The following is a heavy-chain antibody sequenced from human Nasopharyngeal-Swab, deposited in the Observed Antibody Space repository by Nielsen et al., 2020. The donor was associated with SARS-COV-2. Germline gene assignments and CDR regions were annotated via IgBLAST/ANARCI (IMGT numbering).Heavy chain of an antibody. D-gene: IGHD2-2*02. V-gene: IGHV3-74*01. CDR1: GFTLSATS. CDR2: IKSDGTTI. CDR3: ATNLYTLPHY. Sequence: GVSLRLSCTASGFTLSATSMLWVRQVPGKGLLWVSRIKSDGTTIRYADSVQGRFTISRDDARNALYLQMNSLRVEDTAVYYCATNLYTLPHYWGQGTLVTVS. J-gene: IGHJ4*02.